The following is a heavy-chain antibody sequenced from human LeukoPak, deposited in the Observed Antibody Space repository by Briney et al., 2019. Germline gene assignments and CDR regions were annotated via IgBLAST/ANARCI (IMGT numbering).Heavy chain of an antibody. CDR1: GGTFSSYA. V-gene: IGHV1-46*01. J-gene: IGHJ4*02. CDR2: INPSGGST. CDR3: ARSRGPGLSGGSCPDY. D-gene: IGHD2-15*01. Sequence: ASVKVSCKASGGTFSSYAISWVRQAPGQGLEWMGIINPSGGSTSYAQKFQGRVTMTRDTSTSTVYMELSSLRSEDTAVYYCARSRGPGLSGGSCPDYWGQGTLVTVSS.